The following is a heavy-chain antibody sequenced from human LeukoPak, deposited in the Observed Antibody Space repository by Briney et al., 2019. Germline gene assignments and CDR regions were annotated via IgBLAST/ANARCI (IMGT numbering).Heavy chain of an antibody. CDR3: SLARSEYHYGMDV. CDR2: TYYRSKWYY. CDR1: GDSVSSISVA. V-gene: IGHV6-1*01. Sequence: SQTLSLTCAISGDSVSSISVAWNWIRQSPSRGLEWLVRTYYRSKWYYEYAVSVKSRINISPDTSKNQFSLQLTSVTPEDTAVYYCSLARSEYHYGMDVWGQGTTVTVSS. J-gene: IGHJ6*02.